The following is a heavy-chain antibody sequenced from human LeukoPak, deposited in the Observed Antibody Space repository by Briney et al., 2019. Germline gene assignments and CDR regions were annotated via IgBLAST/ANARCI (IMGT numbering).Heavy chain of an antibody. V-gene: IGHV3-66*01. CDR2: LYSGGST. CDR3: ARDLTMVRGAAIDY. J-gene: IGHJ4*02. Sequence: GGSLRLYCAASGFTVSSNYMSWVRQAPGKGLERVSVLYSGGSTHYADSVKGRFTISRDNSKNTLYLQMNSLGAEDTAVYYCARDLTMVRGAAIDYWGQGTLVTVSS. CDR1: GFTVSSNY. D-gene: IGHD3-10*01.